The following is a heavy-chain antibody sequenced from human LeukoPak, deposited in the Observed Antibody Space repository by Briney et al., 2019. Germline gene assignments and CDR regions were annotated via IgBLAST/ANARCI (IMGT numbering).Heavy chain of an antibody. V-gene: IGHV3-23*01. CDR1: GFTFSSYG. D-gene: IGHD2-15*01. CDR2: ISGSGGST. J-gene: IGHJ4*02. CDR3: AKCQPDIVVVVAATYYFDY. Sequence: PGGSLRLSCAASGFTFSSYGMSWVRQAPGKGLEWVSAISGSGGSTYYADSVKGRFTISRDNSKNTLYLQMNSLRAEDTAVYYCAKCQPDIVVVVAATYYFDYWGQGTLVTVSS.